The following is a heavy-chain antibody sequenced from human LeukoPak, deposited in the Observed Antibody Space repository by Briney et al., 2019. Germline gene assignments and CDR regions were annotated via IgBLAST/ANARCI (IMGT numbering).Heavy chain of an antibody. D-gene: IGHD6-19*01. J-gene: IGHJ4*02. CDR3: ARGLRYSTGWFYFDY. Sequence: PGGSLRLSCAASGFTVGSEYMSWVRQAPGKRLEWVSVIYSGGVTYYADSVKGRFTISRDNSKNTVYLQMNSLRAEDTAVYYCARGLRYSTGWFYFDYWGQGTLVTVSS. CDR2: IYSGGVT. V-gene: IGHV3-53*01. CDR1: GFTVGSEY.